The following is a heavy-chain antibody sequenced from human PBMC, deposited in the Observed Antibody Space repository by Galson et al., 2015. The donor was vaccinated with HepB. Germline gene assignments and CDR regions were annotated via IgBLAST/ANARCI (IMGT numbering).Heavy chain of an antibody. J-gene: IGHJ3*02. CDR1: GGSLSGYY. CDR2: INHGGNT. CDR3: AREALLTMIRGDAFDI. D-gene: IGHD3-22*01. Sequence: ETLSLTCAVYGGSLSGYYWNWIRQSPGKGLEWIGEINHGGNTNYNPSLKSRVTMSLDTSKNQFSLKLDSVTAADTAVYYCAREALLTMIRGDAFDIWGQGTMVTVSS. V-gene: IGHV4-34*01.